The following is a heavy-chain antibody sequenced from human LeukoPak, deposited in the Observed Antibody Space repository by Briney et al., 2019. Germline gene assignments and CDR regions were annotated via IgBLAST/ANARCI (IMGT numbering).Heavy chain of an antibody. D-gene: IGHD4-17*01. CDR3: ARPTHDYGDYLAFDP. J-gene: IGHJ5*02. CDR2: INPNSGGT. V-gene: IGHV1-2*02. CDR1: GYTFTGYY. Sequence: ASVKVSCKASGYTFTGYYMHWVRQAPGQGLEWMGWINPNSGGTNYAQKFQGRVTMTRDTSISTAYMELSRLRSDDTAVYYCARPTHDYGDYLAFDPWGQGALVTVSS.